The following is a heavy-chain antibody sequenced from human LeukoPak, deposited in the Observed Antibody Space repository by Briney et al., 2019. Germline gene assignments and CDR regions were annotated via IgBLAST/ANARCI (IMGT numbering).Heavy chain of an antibody. D-gene: IGHD6-19*01. CDR3: ARARSGWYFDY. Sequence: SETLSLTCTISGGSLIGYYWTWIRQPAGKGLEWIGRISSSGSTNYNPSLKSRVTMSVDTSKNQVSLRLSSVTAADTAVYYCARARSGWYFDYWGQGNLVTVSS. J-gene: IGHJ4*02. CDR2: ISSSGST. V-gene: IGHV4-4*07. CDR1: GGSLIGYY.